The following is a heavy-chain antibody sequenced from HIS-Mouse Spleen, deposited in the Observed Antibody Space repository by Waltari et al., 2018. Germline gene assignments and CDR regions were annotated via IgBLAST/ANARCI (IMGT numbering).Heavy chain of an antibody. CDR2: IYYSGST. J-gene: IGHJ2*01. CDR1: GGSISSSSYY. V-gene: IGHV4-39*07. Sequence: QLQLQESGPGLVKPSETLSLTCTVSGGSISSSSYYWGGIRQPPGKGREWLGSIYYSGSTYYNPSLKSRVTISVDTSKNQFSLKLSSVTAADTAVYYCAREIPYSSSWYDWYFDLWGRGTLVTVSS. D-gene: IGHD6-13*01. CDR3: AREIPYSSSWYDWYFDL.